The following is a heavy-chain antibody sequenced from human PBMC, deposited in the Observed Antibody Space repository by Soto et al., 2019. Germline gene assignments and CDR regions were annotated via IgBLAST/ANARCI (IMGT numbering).Heavy chain of an antibody. Sequence: GGSLRLSCAASGFTFSSYSMNWVRQAPGKGLEWVSSISSSSSYIYYADSVKGRFTIPRDNAKNSLYLQMNSLRAEDTAVYYCARDLGGSNYYGSGSYYDYWGQGTLVTVSS. J-gene: IGHJ4*02. CDR1: GFTFSSYS. CDR2: ISSSSSYI. D-gene: IGHD3-10*01. CDR3: ARDLGGSNYYGSGSYYDY. V-gene: IGHV3-21*01.